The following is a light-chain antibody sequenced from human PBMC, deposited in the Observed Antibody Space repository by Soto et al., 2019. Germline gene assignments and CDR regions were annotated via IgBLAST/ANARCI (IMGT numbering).Light chain of an antibody. CDR1: SSDVGGYNY. Sequence: QSALTQPASVSGSLGQSVTISCTGTSSDVGGYNYVSWHQQHPGKAPKLMIYEVTKRPSGVPDRFSGSKSGNTASLTVSGLQAEDEADYYCSSFAGGGNPVLFGGGTKLTVL. J-gene: IGLJ2*01. CDR3: SSFAGGGNPVL. CDR2: EVT. V-gene: IGLV2-8*01.